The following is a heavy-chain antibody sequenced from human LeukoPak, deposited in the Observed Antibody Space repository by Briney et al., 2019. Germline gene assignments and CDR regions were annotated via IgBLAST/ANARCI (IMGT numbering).Heavy chain of an antibody. V-gene: IGHV3-48*01. CDR2: ISSGGSAT. CDR1: GFTFSVYN. CDR3: ARLGQWEDDY. D-gene: IGHD1-26*01. J-gene: IGHJ4*02. Sequence: GESLRLSCVVSGFTFSVYNMNWVRQAPGKGLEWVSYISSGGSATYYADSVKGRFTISRDNAKNSLYLQMNSLRVEDTAVYHCARLGQWEDDYWGQGTLVTVSS.